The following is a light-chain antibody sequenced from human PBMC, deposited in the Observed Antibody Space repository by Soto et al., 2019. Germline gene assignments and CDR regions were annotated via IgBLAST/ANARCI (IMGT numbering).Light chain of an antibody. Sequence: DIQMTQSPSTLSASVGDRVTITCRASQSISSWLAWYQQKPGKAPKVLIYKASSLESGVPSRFSGSGSVTEFTLTISSLQPDDFATYYCQQYNTYPWTSGQGTQVEIK. CDR1: QSISSW. V-gene: IGKV1-5*03. CDR3: QQYNTYPWT. J-gene: IGKJ1*01. CDR2: KAS.